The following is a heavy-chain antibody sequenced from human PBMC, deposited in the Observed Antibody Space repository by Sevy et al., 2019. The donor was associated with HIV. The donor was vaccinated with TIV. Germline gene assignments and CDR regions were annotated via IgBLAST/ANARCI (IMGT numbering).Heavy chain of an antibody. V-gene: IGHV3-33*01. J-gene: IGHJ4*02. Sequence: GGYLRLYCAASGFTPSTYGMHWVRQAPGKGLECVAVIGYDGSNKYYADSVRGRFTISRDNSKNTLFRQMDSLRGEDTAVYYCARDPRMYGDYLLAYFDYWGQGTLVTVSS. CDR2: IGYDGSNK. CDR1: GFTPSTYG. D-gene: IGHD2-8*01. CDR3: ARDPRMYGDYLLAYFDY.